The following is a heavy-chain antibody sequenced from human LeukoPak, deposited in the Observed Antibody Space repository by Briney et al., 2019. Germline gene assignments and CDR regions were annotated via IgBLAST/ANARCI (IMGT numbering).Heavy chain of an antibody. J-gene: IGHJ6*02. Sequence: PGGSLRLSCAASGFTFDDYAMHWVRQAPGKGLEWVSGISWNSGSIGYADSVKGRFTISRDNAKNSLYLQMDSLGAEDTAVYYCTRDSGSYYHYGMDVWGQGTTVTVSS. V-gene: IGHV3-9*01. CDR2: ISWNSGSI. CDR3: TRDSGSYYHYGMDV. D-gene: IGHD1-26*01. CDR1: GFTFDDYA.